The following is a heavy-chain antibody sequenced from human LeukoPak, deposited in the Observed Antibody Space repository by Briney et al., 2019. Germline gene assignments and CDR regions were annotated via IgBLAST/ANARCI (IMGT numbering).Heavy chain of an antibody. D-gene: IGHD3-3*01. CDR2: ISSSSLYI. J-gene: IGHJ4*02. CDR3: ARDRRAPEYYDFWSGYGQFNDY. CDR1: GFTVSSDY. V-gene: IGHV3-21*01. Sequence: PGGSLRLSCAASGFTVSSDYISWVRQAPGKGLEWVSSISSSSLYIYYADSVKGRFTISRDNAKNSLYLQMNSLRAEDTAVYYCARDRRAPEYYDFWSGYGQFNDYWGQGTLVTVSS.